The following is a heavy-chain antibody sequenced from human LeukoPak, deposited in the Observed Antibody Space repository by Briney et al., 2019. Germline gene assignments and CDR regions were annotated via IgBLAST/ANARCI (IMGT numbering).Heavy chain of an antibody. J-gene: IGHJ4*02. CDR3: ARDSSGWYRPFDY. V-gene: IGHV3-48*02. CDR2: ISSSSSTI. CDR1: GFTFSSYA. D-gene: IGHD6-19*01. Sequence: GGSLRLSCAASGFTFSSYAMSWVRQAPGKGLEWVSYISSSSSTIYYADSVKGRFTISRDNAKNSLYLQMNSLRDEDTAVYYCARDSSGWYRPFDYWGQGTLVTVSS.